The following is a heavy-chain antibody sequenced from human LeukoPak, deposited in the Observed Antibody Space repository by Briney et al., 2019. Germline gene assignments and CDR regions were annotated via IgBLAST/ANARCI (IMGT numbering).Heavy chain of an antibody. Sequence: EPSVKVSCKASGGTFSSYAISCVRQAPGQGLEWMGGIIPIFGTANYAQKFQGRVTITADESTSTAYMELSSLRSADTAVYYCAKECGSDCYGTLDYWGQGTLVTVSS. J-gene: IGHJ4*02. D-gene: IGHD2-21*01. CDR3: AKECGSDCYGTLDY. V-gene: IGHV1-69*13. CDR1: GGTFSSYA. CDR2: IIPIFGTA.